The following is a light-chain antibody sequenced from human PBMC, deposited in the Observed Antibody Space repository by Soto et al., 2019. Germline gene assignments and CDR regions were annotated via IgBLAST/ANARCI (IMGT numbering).Light chain of an antibody. Sequence: DIQMTPSPSSLSSSVGDRVTITCRASQSISRYLNWYQQKPGKAPNLLIYAASTLQSGGPSRFSGSGSGTDFTLTIRSLQPEDFATYYCQRSYTTPLTFGGGTKVEIK. CDR2: AAS. CDR3: QRSYTTPLT. J-gene: IGKJ4*01. V-gene: IGKV1-39*01. CDR1: QSISRY.